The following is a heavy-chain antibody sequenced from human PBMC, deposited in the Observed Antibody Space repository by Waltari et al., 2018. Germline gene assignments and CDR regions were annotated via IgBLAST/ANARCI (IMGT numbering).Heavy chain of an antibody. V-gene: IGHV4-4*07. CDR2: IDASGTR. D-gene: IGHD3-3*01. CDR1: GDSIDTYY. J-gene: IGHJ3*01. CDR3: ARGWWSADYTGDAFDV. Sequence: QVQLQESGPGLVKPSGTLSLTCIVSGDSIDTYYWTWIRQSAEKGLEWIGRIDASGTRNYNPCLKSRVTMSVDTSKNQCFLNLQSVTAADTAVYYCARGWWSADYTGDAFDVWGQGTAVTVSS.